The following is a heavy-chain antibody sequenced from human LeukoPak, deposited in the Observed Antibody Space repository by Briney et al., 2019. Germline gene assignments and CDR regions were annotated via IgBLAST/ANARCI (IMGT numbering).Heavy chain of an antibody. J-gene: IGHJ4*02. V-gene: IGHV2-26*01. CDR1: GFSLSTATMG. Sequence: SGPVLVKPTETLTLTCTVSGFSLSTATMGVSWIRQPPEKALEWLAHIFSNDEKSYITSLKGRLTISKDTSKSQVVLTMTNMDPVDTATYYCARIRWEYYYGSGSYSFDYWGQGTLVTVSS. D-gene: IGHD3-10*01. CDR3: ARIRWEYYYGSGSYSFDY. CDR2: IFSNDEK.